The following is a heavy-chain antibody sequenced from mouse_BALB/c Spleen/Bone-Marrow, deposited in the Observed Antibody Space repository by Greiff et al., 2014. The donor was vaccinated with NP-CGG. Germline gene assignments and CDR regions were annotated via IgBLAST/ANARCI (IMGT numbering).Heavy chain of an antibody. CDR3: ARSKGGTGGFAY. D-gene: IGHD3-3*01. CDR2: IDPANGNT. J-gene: IGHJ3*01. CDR1: GFNIKDTY. V-gene: IGHV14-3*02. Sequence: EVQLQQSGAELVKPGASVKLSCTASGFNIKDTYMHWVKQRPEQGLEWIGRIDPANGNTKYDPKFQGKATITADTSSNTAYLQLSSLTSEDTAVYYCARSKGGTGGFAYWGQGTLVTVSA.